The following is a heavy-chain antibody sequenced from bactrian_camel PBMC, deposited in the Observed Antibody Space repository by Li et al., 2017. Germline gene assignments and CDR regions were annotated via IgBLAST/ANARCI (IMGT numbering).Heavy chain of an antibody. CDR1: GDIYKSGC. Sequence: HVQLVESGGDSVQTGGSLKLSCEVFGDIYKSGCFAWFRQAPGKEREGVASIHPGLQLTNVAASVKGRFTVSQDLAKKTVYLQMNGLKPEDTAMYYCAGAEYCSDSWPRGARGFEYWGQGTQVTVS. V-gene: IGHV3S1*01. J-gene: IGHJ4*01. CDR2: IHPGLQLT. D-gene: IGHD4*01. CDR3: AGAEYCSDSWPRGARGFEY.